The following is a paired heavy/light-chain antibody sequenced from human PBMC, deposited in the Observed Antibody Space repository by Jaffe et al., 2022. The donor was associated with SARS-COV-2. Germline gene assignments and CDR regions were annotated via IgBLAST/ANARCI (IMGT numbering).Heavy chain of an antibody. CDR2: IRSKTDGGTT. V-gene: IGHV3-15*01. Sequence: EVQLVESGGGLVKPGGSLRLSCAASGLTFINAWMSWVRQAPGKGLEWVGLIRSKTDGGTTLYAAPVKDRFTISRDDSKNTLYLQMNSLRTEDTAVYYCIGVYLGNWGQGTLVTVSS. CDR1: GLTFINAW. CDR3: IGVYLGN. D-gene: IGHD2-2*01. J-gene: IGHJ4*02.
Light chain of an antibody. CDR2: DAS. V-gene: IGKV3-20*01. Sequence: EIVLTQSPGTLSLSPGERASLSCRASQSVSGRSLAWYQQKPGQAPRLLIYDASSRATGIPDTFSGSGSGTDFTLTISRLEPEDSAVYYCQQYVSSPWTFGQGTKVEIK. CDR1: QSVSGRS. CDR3: QQYVSSPWT. J-gene: IGKJ1*01.